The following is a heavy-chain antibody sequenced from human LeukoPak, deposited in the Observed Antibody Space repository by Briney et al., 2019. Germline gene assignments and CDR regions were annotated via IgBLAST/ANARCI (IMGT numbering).Heavy chain of an antibody. D-gene: IGHD3-22*01. J-gene: IGHJ4*02. CDR3: ATVYMLPKRYYDSSGGYFDY. CDR1: GYTLTELS. CDR2: FDPEDGET. V-gene: IGHV1-24*01. Sequence: ASVKVSCKVSGYTLTELSMHWVRQAPGKGLEWMGGFDPEDGETIYAQKFQGRVTMTEDTSTDTAYMELSSLRSEDTAVYYCATVYMLPKRYYDSSGGYFDYWGQGTLVTVSS.